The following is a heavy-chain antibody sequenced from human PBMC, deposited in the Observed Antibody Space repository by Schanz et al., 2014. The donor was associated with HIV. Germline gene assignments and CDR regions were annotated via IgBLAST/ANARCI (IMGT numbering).Heavy chain of an antibody. D-gene: IGHD3-22*01. CDR2: ISWNSGSI. CDR3: AKVLIPMIAVPYYGMDV. CDR1: GFRFDEYA. V-gene: IGHV3-9*01. Sequence: EVQLVESGGSMVQPGRSLRLSCAASGFRFDEYAMHWVRQAPGKGLEWVSSISWNSGSIDYADSAKGRFTISRDNAKNSLYLQMNSLRAEDTAVYYCAKVLIPMIAVPYYGMDVWGQGTTVTVSS. J-gene: IGHJ6*02.